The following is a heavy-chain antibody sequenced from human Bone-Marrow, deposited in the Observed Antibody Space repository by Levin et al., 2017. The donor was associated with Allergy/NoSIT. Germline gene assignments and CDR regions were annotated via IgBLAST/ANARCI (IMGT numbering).Heavy chain of an antibody. D-gene: IGHD3-10*01. J-gene: IGHJ6*02. V-gene: IGHV1-18*01. CDR3: ARDRGGASFYGLDV. Sequence: ASVKVSCKASGYTFTRYGITWVRQAPGHGLEWLGWISAYNDNTNYAQRFHGRFTMTADTSTSTAYMELRSLTSGDTAVYYCARDRGGASFYGLDVWGQGTSVTVSS. CDR1: GYTFTRYG. CDR2: ISAYNDNT.